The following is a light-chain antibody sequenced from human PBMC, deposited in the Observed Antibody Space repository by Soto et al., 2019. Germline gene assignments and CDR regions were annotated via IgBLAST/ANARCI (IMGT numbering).Light chain of an antibody. J-gene: IGKJ4*01. V-gene: IGKV3-15*01. CDR3: HQSYKWQLT. CDR2: DAS. CDR1: QSAISN. Sequence: EIVMPQSPATLSVSPGARVTLSCRASQSAISNLAWYQQKPGQTPRLLIYDASTRATDIPARLSGSGSGTDFTITLSRMLSEDWAVDDGHQSYKWQLTFGGGTKVDIK.